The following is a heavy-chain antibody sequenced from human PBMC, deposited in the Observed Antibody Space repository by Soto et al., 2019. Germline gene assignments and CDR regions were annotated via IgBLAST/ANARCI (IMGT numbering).Heavy chain of an antibody. CDR2: IYYSGST. Sequence: PSETLSLTCTVSGGSISSGGYYWSWIRQHPGKGLEWIGYIYYSGSTYYNPSLKSRVTISVDTSKNQFSLKLSSVTAADTAMYYCARANSSGYYPNYFDYWGQGTLVTVSS. CDR3: ARANSSGYYPNYFDY. V-gene: IGHV4-31*03. CDR1: GGSISSGGYY. D-gene: IGHD3-22*01. J-gene: IGHJ4*02.